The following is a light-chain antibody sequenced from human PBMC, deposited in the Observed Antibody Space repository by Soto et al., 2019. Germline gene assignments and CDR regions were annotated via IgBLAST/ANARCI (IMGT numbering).Light chain of an antibody. J-gene: IGKJ4*01. CDR1: QSASTSY. CDR2: GAS. CDR3: QQYGSVPLT. Sequence: ESVLTQSPGTLSLSPGERATLSCRASQSASTSYLAWYQQKPGQAPRLLIYGASSRATGIPDRFSGSGSGADFTLNISRLEPEDFAVYYCQQYGSVPLTFGGGTKVEIK. V-gene: IGKV3-20*01.